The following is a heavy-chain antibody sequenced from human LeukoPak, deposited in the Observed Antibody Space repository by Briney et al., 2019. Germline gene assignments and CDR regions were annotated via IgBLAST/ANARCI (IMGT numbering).Heavy chain of an antibody. D-gene: IGHD5-12*01. Sequence: VASVTVSCKASGGTFSSYALNWVRQAPGQGLEWMGGIIPIFGTANYAQKFQGRITITADVSTGTLYMELSSLRSEDTAVYYCAREKPGGYAIDYWGQGTLVTVSS. J-gene: IGHJ4*02. CDR2: IIPIFGTA. V-gene: IGHV1-69*13. CDR3: AREKPGGYAIDY. CDR1: GGTFSSYA.